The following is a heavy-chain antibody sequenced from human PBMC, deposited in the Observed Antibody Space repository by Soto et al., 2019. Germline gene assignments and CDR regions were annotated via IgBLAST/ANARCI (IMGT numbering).Heavy chain of an antibody. CDR2: ISAYNGDT. Sequence: ASGKVSGRTSGYTFTSYGINWVRQAPGQGLEWVGWISAYNGDTNYAQKFQGRVTMTTDTSTTTAYMDLRSLRSDDTAVYYCSRSMPYSIGWEPSDYWGQGALVTVS. CDR1: GYTFTSYG. CDR3: SRSMPYSIGWEPSDY. J-gene: IGHJ4*02. D-gene: IGHD6-19*01. V-gene: IGHV1-18*01.